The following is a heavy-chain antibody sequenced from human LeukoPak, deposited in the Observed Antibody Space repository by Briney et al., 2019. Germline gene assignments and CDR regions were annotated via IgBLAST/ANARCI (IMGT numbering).Heavy chain of an antibody. V-gene: IGHV4-59*13. Sequence: PSETLSLTCTVSGGSISSYYWSWIRQPPGKGLEWIGYIYYSGSTNYNPSLKSRVTISVDTSKNQFSLKLSSVTAADTAVYYCASLYCSSTSCYGGWFDPWGQGTLVTVSS. D-gene: IGHD2-2*01. J-gene: IGHJ5*02. CDR1: GGSISSYY. CDR3: ASLYCSSTSCYGGWFDP. CDR2: IYYSGST.